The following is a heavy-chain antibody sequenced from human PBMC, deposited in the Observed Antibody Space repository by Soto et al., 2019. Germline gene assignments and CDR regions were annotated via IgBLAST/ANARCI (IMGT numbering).Heavy chain of an antibody. Sequence: SETLSLTCTVSGGSISSSSYYWGWFRQPPEKGLEWIGSIYYSGSTYYNPSLKSRVTISVDTSKNQFSLKLSSVTAADTAVYYCANFSSVRGVPNYYQYGMDVWGQGTTVTGSS. D-gene: IGHD3-10*01. J-gene: IGHJ6*02. CDR1: GGSISSSSYY. CDR2: IYYSGST. V-gene: IGHV4-39*01. CDR3: ANFSSVRGVPNYYQYGMDV.